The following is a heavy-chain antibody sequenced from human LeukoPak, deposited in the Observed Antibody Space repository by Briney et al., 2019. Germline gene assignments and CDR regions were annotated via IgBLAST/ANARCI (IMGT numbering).Heavy chain of an antibody. CDR2: ISGSGGNT. Sequence: GSLRLSCAVSGITLSNYSMSWVRQVPGKGLEWVSGISGSGGNTYYADSVKGRFTISRDNSKNTLYLQMNSLRAEDTAVYFCAKRGLVIRVFLVGFHKEASYFDSWGQGALVTVSS. D-gene: IGHD2-21*01. J-gene: IGHJ4*02. CDR3: AKRGLVIRVFLVGFHKEASYFDS. CDR1: GITLSNYS. V-gene: IGHV3-23*01.